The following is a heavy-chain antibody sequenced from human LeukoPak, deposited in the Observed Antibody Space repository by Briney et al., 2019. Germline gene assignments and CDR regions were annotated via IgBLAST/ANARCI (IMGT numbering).Heavy chain of an antibody. J-gene: IGHJ3*02. Sequence: GGSLRLSRSASGFTFRNYVIHWVRQAPGNGLEYVSAISSNGGSTYYADSVKGRFTISRDNSKNTLYLQMRSLRAEDTAVYYCVKELYSDNGGYNDAFDIWGQGTMVTVSP. V-gene: IGHV3-64D*09. D-gene: IGHD3-22*01. CDR1: GFTFRNYV. CDR2: ISSNGGST. CDR3: VKELYSDNGGYNDAFDI.